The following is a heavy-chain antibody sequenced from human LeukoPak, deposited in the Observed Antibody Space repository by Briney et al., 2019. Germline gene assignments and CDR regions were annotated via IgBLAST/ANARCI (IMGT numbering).Heavy chain of an antibody. Sequence: GGSLRLSCAASGFTFSIYGMHWVRQAPGKGLEWVGFIRSKAYGGTTEYAASVKGRFTISRDDSKSIAYLQVNSLKTEDTAVYYCTGSFGELSFFAYWGQGTLVTVSS. J-gene: IGHJ4*02. CDR3: TGSFGELSFFAY. CDR2: IRSKAYGGTT. CDR1: GFTFSIYG. D-gene: IGHD3-10*01. V-gene: IGHV3-49*04.